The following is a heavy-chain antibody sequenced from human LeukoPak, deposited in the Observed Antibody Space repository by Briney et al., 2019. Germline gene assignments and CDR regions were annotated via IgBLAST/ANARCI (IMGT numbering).Heavy chain of an antibody. D-gene: IGHD4-23*01. CDR2: ISYDGSNK. CDR1: GFTFSHFA. CDR3: ARRDTGNSLYFDY. V-gene: IGHV3-30-3*01. J-gene: IGHJ4*02. Sequence: GGSLRLSCAASGFTFSHFAMHWVRQAPGKGLEWVAVISYDGSNKYYADSVKGRFTISRDNSKNTVFLQMNSLRTEDTAVYYCARRDTGNSLYFDYWGQGTLVTVSS.